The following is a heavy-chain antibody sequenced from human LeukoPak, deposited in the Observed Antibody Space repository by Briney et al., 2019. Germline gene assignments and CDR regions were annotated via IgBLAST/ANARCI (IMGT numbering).Heavy chain of an antibody. J-gene: IGHJ4*02. D-gene: IGHD2-15*01. CDR3: AKSLGYCSGGSCYSDY. V-gene: IGHV3-23*01. CDR1: GFTFSSYA. Sequence: GGSQRLSCAASGFTFSSYAMSWVRQAPGKGQEWVSAISGSGVSTYYADSVKGRFTISRDNSKNTLYLQMNSLRAEDTAVYYCAKSLGYCSGGSCYSDYWGQGTLVTVSS. CDR2: ISGSGVST.